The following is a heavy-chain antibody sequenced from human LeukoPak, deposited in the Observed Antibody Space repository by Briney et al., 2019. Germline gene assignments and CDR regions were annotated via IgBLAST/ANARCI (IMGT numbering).Heavy chain of an antibody. CDR1: GYTFTAYY. V-gene: IGHV1-2*02. J-gene: IGHJ6*02. CDR3: ARDRKLGYYYYGMDV. Sequence: ASVKVSCKASGYTFTAYYMHWVRQAPGQGLEWMGWINPNSGGTNYAQKFQGRVTMTRDTSISTAYMEPSRLRSDDTAVYYCARDRKLGYYYYGMDVWGQGTTVTVSS. D-gene: IGHD7-27*01. CDR2: INPNSGGT.